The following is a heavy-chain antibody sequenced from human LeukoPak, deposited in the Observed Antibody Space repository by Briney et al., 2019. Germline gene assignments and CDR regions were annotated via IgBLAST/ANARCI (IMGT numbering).Heavy chain of an antibody. CDR2: IYSGGST. Sequence: PGGSLRLSCAASGLTVSSNYMSWVRQAPGKGLEWVSVIYSGGSTYYADSVKGRFTISRDNSKNTLYLQMNSLRAEDTAVYYCASEGDGYPGGAFDIWGQGTMVTVSS. D-gene: IGHD5-24*01. CDR3: ASEGDGYPGGAFDI. J-gene: IGHJ3*02. CDR1: GLTVSSNY. V-gene: IGHV3-53*01.